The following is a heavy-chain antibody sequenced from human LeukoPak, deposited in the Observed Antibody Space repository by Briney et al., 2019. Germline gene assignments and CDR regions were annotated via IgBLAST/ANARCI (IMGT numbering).Heavy chain of an antibody. Sequence: SETLSLTCSVSGGSISGYYRSWIRQPPGKGLEWIGYIYNSGSTNYNPFLKSRVTISVVTSKNQLSLKLKSVTAADTAVYYCARAAHYSSRNSDFWGQGTLVTVSS. V-gene: IGHV4-59*01. CDR1: GGSISGYY. D-gene: IGHD6-13*01. CDR3: ARAAHYSSRNSDF. J-gene: IGHJ4*02. CDR2: IYNSGST.